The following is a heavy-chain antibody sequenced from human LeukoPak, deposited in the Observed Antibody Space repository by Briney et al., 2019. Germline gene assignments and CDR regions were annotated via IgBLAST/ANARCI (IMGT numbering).Heavy chain of an antibody. Sequence: GGSLRLSCAASGFTFSDHYMDWVRQAPGKGLEWVGRIRNKANSYTTEYAASVKGRFTISRDDSKNSLYLQMNSLKTEDTAVYYCARSGHPVEQWLPIAGYWGQGTLVTVSS. CDR1: GFTFSDHY. D-gene: IGHD6-19*01. V-gene: IGHV3-72*01. CDR3: ARSGHPVEQWLPIAGY. CDR2: IRNKANSYTT. J-gene: IGHJ4*02.